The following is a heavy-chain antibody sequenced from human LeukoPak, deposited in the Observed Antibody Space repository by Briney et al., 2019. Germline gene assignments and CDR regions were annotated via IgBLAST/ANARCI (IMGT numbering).Heavy chain of an antibody. Sequence: KSSETLSLTCTVSSGAISSYYWSWIRQPPGKGLEWIGYIYYSGGTKYNPSLMSRATISVDRAQSQFSLSLTSVTAADTAVYYCARDGLYDSNGYYMDSWGQGTLLIVSS. CDR2: IYYSGGT. D-gene: IGHD3-22*01. V-gene: IGHV4-59*01. CDR1: SGAISSYY. CDR3: ARDGLYDSNGYYMDS. J-gene: IGHJ4*02.